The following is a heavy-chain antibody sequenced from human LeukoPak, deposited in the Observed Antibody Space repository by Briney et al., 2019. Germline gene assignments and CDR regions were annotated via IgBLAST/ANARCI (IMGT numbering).Heavy chain of an antibody. CDR1: GFTFSSYW. D-gene: IGHD2-8*01. J-gene: IGHJ6*02. CDR3: ATLLYPAYYYGMDV. CDR2: INTDGSTT. V-gene: IGHV3-74*01. Sequence: TGGSLRLSCAASGFTFSSYWMHWVRQVPGKGLVWVSRINTDGSTTSYAASVKGRFTISRDNAKNTLSLQMNSLRAEDTALYYCATLLYPAYYYGMDVWGQGTTVTVSS.